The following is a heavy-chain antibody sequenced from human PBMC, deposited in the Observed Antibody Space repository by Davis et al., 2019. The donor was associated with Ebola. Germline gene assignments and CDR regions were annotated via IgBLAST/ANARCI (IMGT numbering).Heavy chain of an antibody. CDR3: ARSLYSSLSHAAY. CDR1: GFSLSGYD. V-gene: IGHV3-30*03. J-gene: IGHJ4*02. CDR2: ISYDGSKT. D-gene: IGHD6-19*01. Sequence: GGSLRLSCAASGFSLSGYDMHWVRQAPGKGLEWVALISYDGSKTYYADSVKGRFTVSRDNAKNSLYLQMYSLRAEDTAGYYCARSLYSSLSHAAYWGQGAQVTVSS.